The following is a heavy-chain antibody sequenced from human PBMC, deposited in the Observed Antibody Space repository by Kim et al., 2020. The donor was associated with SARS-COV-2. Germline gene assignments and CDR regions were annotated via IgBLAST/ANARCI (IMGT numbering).Heavy chain of an antibody. J-gene: IGHJ3*02. D-gene: IGHD3-10*01. V-gene: IGHV3-30*07. CDR3: ARDWGVWFGSYDAFDI. Sequence: YVKGRYTISRDNSKNTGYLQMNSLRAEDTAVYYCARDWGVWFGSYDAFDIWGQGTMVTVSS.